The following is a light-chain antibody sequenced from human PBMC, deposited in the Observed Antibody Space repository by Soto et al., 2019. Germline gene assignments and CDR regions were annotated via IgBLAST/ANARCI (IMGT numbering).Light chain of an antibody. CDR2: AAS. V-gene: IGKV1-6*01. CDR3: LQDYNYPWT. Sequence: AIQVTQSPSSLSASVGDRVTITCRASQGIRNDLAWYQQKPGKAPKLLISAASSLHTGVPSRFSGSGSGTDFTLTISSLQPEDFATYYCLQDYNYPWTFGQGTKVEIK. CDR1: QGIRND. J-gene: IGKJ1*01.